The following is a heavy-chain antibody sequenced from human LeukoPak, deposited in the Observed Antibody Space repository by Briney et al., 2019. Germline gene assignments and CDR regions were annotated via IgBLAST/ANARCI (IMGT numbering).Heavy chain of an antibody. D-gene: IGHD2-15*01. Sequence: PGGSLRLSCAASGFTFSSYDMHWVRQATGKGREWVSAIGTAGDTYYPGSVKGRFTISRENAKNSLYLQMNSLRAGDTAVYYCARGRYCSGGSCYPTVGFYDYWGQGTLVTVSS. CDR1: GFTFSSYD. CDR3: ARGRYCSGGSCYPTVGFYDY. CDR2: IGTAGDT. J-gene: IGHJ4*02. V-gene: IGHV3-13*01.